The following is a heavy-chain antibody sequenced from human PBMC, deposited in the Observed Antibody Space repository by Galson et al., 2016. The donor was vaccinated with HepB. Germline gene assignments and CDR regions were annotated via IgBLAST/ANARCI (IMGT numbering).Heavy chain of an antibody. D-gene: IGHD3-22*01. CDR3: ARGMIVIVYERDV. Sequence: SLRLSCAGSGFTFSSYWIHWVRQVPGKGLVRVSRINSDGSEMNYADSVKGRFIISRDNAKNTVYLQMNSLRAEETAVYYCARGMIVIVYERDVWGQGTTVTVSS. CDR2: INSDGSEM. CDR1: GFTFSSYW. J-gene: IGHJ6*02. V-gene: IGHV3-74*01.